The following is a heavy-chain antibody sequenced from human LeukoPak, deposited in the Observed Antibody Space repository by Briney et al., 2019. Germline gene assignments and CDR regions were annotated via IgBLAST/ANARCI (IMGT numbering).Heavy chain of an antibody. CDR3: ARENQLWGCIDY. CDR1: GGSFSSYY. CDR2: IYYTGST. J-gene: IGHJ4*02. D-gene: IGHD5-18*01. Sequence: SETLSLTCTVSGGSFSSYYWTWIRQPPGRGLEYIGFIYYTGSTNYNPSLRGRATISVDTSKNQFSLKLSSVTAADAAVYYCARENQLWGCIDYWGQGTLLTVSS. V-gene: IGHV4-59*01.